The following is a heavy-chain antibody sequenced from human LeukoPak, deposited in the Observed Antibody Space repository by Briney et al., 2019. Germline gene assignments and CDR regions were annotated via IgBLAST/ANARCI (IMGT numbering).Heavy chain of an antibody. CDR2: INPSGGST. D-gene: IGHD5-12*01. J-gene: IGHJ4*02. CDR3: ARGPPYGGYVNY. CDR1: GYTFTSYH. V-gene: IGHV1-46*01. Sequence: ASVKVSCKASGYTFTSYHMHWVRQAPGQGLEWMGMINPSGGSTTYAQKFQGRVTLTRDTSTSTVYMELSSLRSEDTAVYHCARGPPYGGYVNYWGQGTLVTVSS.